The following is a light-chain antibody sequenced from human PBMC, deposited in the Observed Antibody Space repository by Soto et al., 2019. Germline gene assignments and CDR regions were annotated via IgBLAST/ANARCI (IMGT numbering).Light chain of an antibody. CDR3: QQSYSTPIT. J-gene: IGKJ5*01. V-gene: IGKV1-39*01. CDR1: QSISSY. Sequence: DIQMTQSPSSLSASVGDGLTITCRASQSISSYLNWYQQKPGKAPKLLISAASSLQSGVPSRFSGSGSGTDFTLTISSLQPEDVATYYCQQSYSTPITLGQGTRLEIK. CDR2: AAS.